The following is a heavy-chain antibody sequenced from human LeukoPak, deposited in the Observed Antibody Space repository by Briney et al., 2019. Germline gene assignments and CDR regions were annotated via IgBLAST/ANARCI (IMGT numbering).Heavy chain of an antibody. CDR1: GGSISSGSYY. J-gene: IGHJ4*02. CDR2: IYYSGST. CDR3: ARATWVSYYFDY. Sequence: SETLSLTCTVSGGSISSGSYYWSWIRQPAGKGLEWIGRIYYSGSTYYNPSLKSRVTISVDTSKNQFSLKLSSVTAADTAVYYCARATWVSYYFDYWGQGTLVTVSS. D-gene: IGHD1-26*01. V-gene: IGHV4-39*07.